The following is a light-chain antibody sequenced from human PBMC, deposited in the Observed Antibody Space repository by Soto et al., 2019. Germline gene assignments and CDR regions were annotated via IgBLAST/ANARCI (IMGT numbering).Light chain of an antibody. Sequence: DIVMTQSPDSLAVSLGERATLNCKSSQSILYTSSKRNYLDWYQYKPGQPPKLLVYWASTRESGVPDRFSGSGSETDFTLTISSLQAEDVAVYYCHQYYSTPQTFGQGTRVEIK. V-gene: IGKV4-1*01. CDR2: WAS. CDR1: QSILYTSSKRNY. CDR3: HQYYSTPQT. J-gene: IGKJ1*01.